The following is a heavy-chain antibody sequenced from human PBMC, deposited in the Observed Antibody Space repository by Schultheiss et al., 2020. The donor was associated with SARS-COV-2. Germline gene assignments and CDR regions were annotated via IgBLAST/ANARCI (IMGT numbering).Heavy chain of an antibody. J-gene: IGHJ6*02. CDR3: TTAVGRPGYYGMDV. CDR1: GFTFSSYD. D-gene: IGHD6-6*01. CDR2: IKSKTDGGTT. Sequence: GGSLRLSCAASGFTFSSYDMHWVRQAPGKGLEWVGRIKSKTDGGTTDYAAPVKGRFTISRDDSKNTLYLQMNSLKTEDTAVYYCTTAVGRPGYYGMDVWGQGTTVTVSS. V-gene: IGHV3-15*01.